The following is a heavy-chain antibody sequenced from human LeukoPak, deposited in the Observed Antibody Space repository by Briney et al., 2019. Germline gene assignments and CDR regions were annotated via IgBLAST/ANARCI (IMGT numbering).Heavy chain of an antibody. J-gene: IGHJ5*02. CDR3: ARRRITMVRGEGWFDP. V-gene: IGHV4-38-2*01. D-gene: IGHD3-10*01. CDR2: IYHSGST. Sequence: SETLSLTCAVSGYSISNGYDWGWIRQPPGKGLEWIGSIYHSGSTYYNPSLKSRVTISVDTSKNQFSLKLSSVTAADTAVYYCARRRITMVRGEGWFDPWGQGTLVTVSS. CDR1: GYSISNGYD.